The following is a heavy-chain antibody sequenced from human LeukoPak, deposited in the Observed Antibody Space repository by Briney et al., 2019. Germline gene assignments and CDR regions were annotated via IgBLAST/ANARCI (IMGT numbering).Heavy chain of an antibody. J-gene: IGHJ6*03. V-gene: IGHV3-23*01. CDR3: ARGGSYYYYYMDV. CDR1: GLPFSTYA. Sequence: GGSLRLSCEASGLPFSTYAMSWVRQAPGKGLEWVSAISGSGGSTYYADSVKGRFTISRDNAKNSLYLQMNSLRAEDTAVYYCARGGSYYYYYMDVWGKGTTVTISS. CDR2: ISGSGGST.